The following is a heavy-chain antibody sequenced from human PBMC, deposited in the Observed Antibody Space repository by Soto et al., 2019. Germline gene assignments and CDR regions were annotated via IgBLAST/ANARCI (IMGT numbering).Heavy chain of an antibody. J-gene: IGHJ4*02. CDR3: ARVPSGWYYFDY. V-gene: IGHV3-72*01. CDR1: GFTFSDHY. Sequence: PWGSLRVSCAASGFTFSDHYMDWVRQAPGKGLEWVGRTRNKANSYTTEYAASVKGRFTISRDDSKNSLYLQMNSLKTEDTAVYYCARVPSGWYYFDYWGQGTLVTVSS. CDR2: TRNKANSYTT. D-gene: IGHD6-19*01.